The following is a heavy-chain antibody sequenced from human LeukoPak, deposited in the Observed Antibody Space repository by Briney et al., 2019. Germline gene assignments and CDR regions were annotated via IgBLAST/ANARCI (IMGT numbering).Heavy chain of an antibody. J-gene: IGHJ4*02. Sequence: GGSLRLSCAASGFTFSSYAMSWVRQAPGKGLEWVSTISGSGGSTNYADSVKGRFTISRDNSKNTLYLQMNSLRAEDTAVYYCAADGSGSYYNLDYWGQGTLVTVSS. D-gene: IGHD3-10*01. CDR3: AADGSGSYYNLDY. CDR1: GFTFSSYA. CDR2: ISGSGGST. V-gene: IGHV3-23*01.